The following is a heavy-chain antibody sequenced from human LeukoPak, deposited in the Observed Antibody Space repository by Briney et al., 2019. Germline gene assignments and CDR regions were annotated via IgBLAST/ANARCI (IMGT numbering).Heavy chain of an antibody. D-gene: IGHD5-18*01. CDR1: GGTFSSYA. J-gene: IGHJ4*02. CDR3: ARDNLGGYSYGYVNY. V-gene: IGHV1-69*04. Sequence: SVKVSCKASGGTFSSYAISWVRQAPGQGLEWMGRIIPILGIANYAQKFQGRVTITADKSTSTAYMELRSLRSDDTAVYYCARDNLGGYSYGYVNYWGQGTLVTVSS. CDR2: IIPILGIA.